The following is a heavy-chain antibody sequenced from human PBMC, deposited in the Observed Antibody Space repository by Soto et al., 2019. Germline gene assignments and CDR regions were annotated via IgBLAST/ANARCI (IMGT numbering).Heavy chain of an antibody. CDR1: GFTFSSYA. D-gene: IGHD6-13*01. CDR2: ISYDGSNK. J-gene: IGHJ4*02. Sequence: GGSLRLSCAASGFTFSSYAMHWVRQAPGKGLEWVAVISYDGSNKYYADSVKGRFTISRDNSKNTLYLQMNSLRAEDTAVYYCARGFLIAAAAIGHFDYWGQGTLVTVSS. V-gene: IGHV3-30-3*01. CDR3: ARGFLIAAAAIGHFDY.